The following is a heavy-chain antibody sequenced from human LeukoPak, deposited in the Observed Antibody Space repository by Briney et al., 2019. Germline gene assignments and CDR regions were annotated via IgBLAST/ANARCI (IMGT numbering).Heavy chain of an antibody. Sequence: SETLSLTCTVSGGSISSSSYYWAWLRQPPGKGLEWIGSIHYSGSTYYNPSLQSRVTISIDTSKNQFFLKLRFVTAADTAVYYCARVHCSGGSCPYYYFYYYMDVWGKGTTVTVSS. V-gene: IGHV4-39*07. CDR2: IHYSGST. D-gene: IGHD2-15*01. CDR3: ARVHCSGGSCPYYYFYYYMDV. CDR1: GGSISSSSYY. J-gene: IGHJ6*03.